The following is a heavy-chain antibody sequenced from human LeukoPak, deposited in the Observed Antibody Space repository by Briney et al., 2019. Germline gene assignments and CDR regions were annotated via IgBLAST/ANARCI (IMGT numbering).Heavy chain of an antibody. CDR2: ISAYNGNT. D-gene: IGHD3-3*01. Sequence: ASVKVPCKASGYTFTSYGISWVRQAPGQGLEWMGWISAYNGNTNYAQKLQGRVTMTTDTSTSTAYMELRSLRSDDTAVYYCARGAYDFWSGLKTYGMDVWGQGTTVTVSS. V-gene: IGHV1-18*01. CDR1: GYTFTSYG. J-gene: IGHJ6*02. CDR3: ARGAYDFWSGLKTYGMDV.